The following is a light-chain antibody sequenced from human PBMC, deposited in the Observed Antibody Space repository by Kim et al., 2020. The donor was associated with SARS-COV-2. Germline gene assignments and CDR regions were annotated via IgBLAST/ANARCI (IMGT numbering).Light chain of an antibody. CDR2: DAS. V-gene: IGKV3-11*01. CDR3: QQRRTWPLT. J-gene: IGKJ4*01. CDR1: QNIGNW. Sequence: EIVLTQSPATLSLSPGERATLSCRASQNIGNWLAWYQQKSGQAPRLFIYDASTRATGVPARFSGSWSGTDFTLTISSLEPEDFAVYYCQQRRTWPLTFGGGTKVEIK.